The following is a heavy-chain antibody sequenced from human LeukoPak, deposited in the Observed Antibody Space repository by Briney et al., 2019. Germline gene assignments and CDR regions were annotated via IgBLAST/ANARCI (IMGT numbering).Heavy chain of an antibody. CDR3: ARQLWFGELSRESYFDY. D-gene: IGHD3-10*01. Sequence: ASVKVSCKASGYTFTGYYMHWVRQAPGQGFEWMGWINPNSGGTNYAQKFQGWVTMTRDTSISTAYMELSRLRSDDTAVYYCARQLWFGELSRESYFDYWGQGTLVTVSP. CDR2: INPNSGGT. J-gene: IGHJ4*02. CDR1: GYTFTGYY. V-gene: IGHV1-2*04.